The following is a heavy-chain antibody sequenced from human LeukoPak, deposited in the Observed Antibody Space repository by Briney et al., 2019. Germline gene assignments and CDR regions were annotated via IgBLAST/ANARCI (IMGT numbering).Heavy chain of an antibody. CDR1: GFTFSNYN. Sequence: GGSLRLSCAASGFTFSNYNMNWVRQAPGKGLEWVSFISTTSSTIYCADSVEGRFTISRDNAKNSLYLQMNSLRDEDTAVYYCARDYDYGFDFWGQGTLVTVSS. V-gene: IGHV3-48*02. J-gene: IGHJ5*01. CDR3: ARDYDYGFDF. CDR2: ISTTSSTI. D-gene: IGHD4/OR15-4a*01.